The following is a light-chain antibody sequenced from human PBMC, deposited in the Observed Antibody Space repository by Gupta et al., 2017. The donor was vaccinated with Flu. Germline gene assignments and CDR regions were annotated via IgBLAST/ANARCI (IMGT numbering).Light chain of an antibody. CDR1: SNDVGSYNY. CDR2: EVS. J-gene: IGLJ3*02. Sequence: QSALTQPDSVSGSPGQSITTSCTGTSNDVGSYNYVSWYQQHPGKAPKLMIYEVSNRPSGVSNRFSGSKSGNTASLTISGLQAEDEADYYCSSYTVTSTLRVFGGGTKLTVL. V-gene: IGLV2-14*01. CDR3: SSYTVTSTLRV.